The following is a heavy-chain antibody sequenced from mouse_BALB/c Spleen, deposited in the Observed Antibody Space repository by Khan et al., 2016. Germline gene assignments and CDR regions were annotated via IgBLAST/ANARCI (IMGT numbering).Heavy chain of an antibody. V-gene: IGHV5-17*02. CDR3: ARGDY. Sequence: EVELGESGGGLVQPGGSRKLSCAASGFTFSRFGMHWVRQAPEKGLEWVAYISSGSSTIYYADTLKGRSPISRDNPKNALFLQMTSLGSEDTAMYYCARGDYWGQGTTLTVSS. CDR2: ISSGSSTI. CDR1: GFTFSRFG. J-gene: IGHJ2*01.